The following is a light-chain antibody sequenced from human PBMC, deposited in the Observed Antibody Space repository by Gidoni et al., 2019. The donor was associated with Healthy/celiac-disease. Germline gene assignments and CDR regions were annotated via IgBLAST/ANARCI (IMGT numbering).Light chain of an antibody. CDR2: GNS. CDR1: SSNIGAGYD. CDR3: QSYDSSLSGV. Sequence: QSVLTQPPSVSGAPGQRATISCPGSSSNIGAGYDVHWYQQLPGTAPKLLIYGNSNRPSGVPDRFSGSKSGTSASLAITGLQAEDEADYYCQSYDSSLSGVFGGGTKLTVL. V-gene: IGLV1-40*01. J-gene: IGLJ3*02.